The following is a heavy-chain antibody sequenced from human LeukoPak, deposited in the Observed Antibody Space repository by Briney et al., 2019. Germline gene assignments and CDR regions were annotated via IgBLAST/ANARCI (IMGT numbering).Heavy chain of an antibody. CDR1: GYAFSNYG. V-gene: IGHV1-18*01. Sequence: ASVKVSCKASGYAFSNYGITWMRQAPGQGLEWMGWISAYTGNTGYAQKFQGRVTMTTDTSTSTAYMELRSLRSDDTAVYYCTRGFDYGGPDYWGRGTLVTVSS. CDR3: TRGFDYGGPDY. D-gene: IGHD4-23*01. J-gene: IGHJ4*02. CDR2: ISAYTGNT.